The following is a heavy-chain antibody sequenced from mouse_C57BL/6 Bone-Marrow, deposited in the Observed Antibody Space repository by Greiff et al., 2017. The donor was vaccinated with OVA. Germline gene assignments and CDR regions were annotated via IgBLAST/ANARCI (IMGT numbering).Heavy chain of an antibody. CDR2: IDPSDSYT. CDR1: GYTFTSYW. J-gene: IGHJ2*01. D-gene: IGHD5-5*01. V-gene: IGHV1-50*01. Sequence: VQLQQPGAELVKPGASVKLSCKASGYTFTSYWMQWVKQRPGQGLEWIGEIDPSDSYTNYNQKFKGKATLTVDTSSSTAYMQLSSLTSEDSAVSYCARRLPYYFDYWGQGTTLTVSS. CDR3: ARRLPYYFDY.